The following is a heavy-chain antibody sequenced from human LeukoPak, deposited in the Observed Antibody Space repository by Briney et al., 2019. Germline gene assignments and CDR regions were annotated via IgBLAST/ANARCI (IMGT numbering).Heavy chain of an antibody. D-gene: IGHD6-19*01. Sequence: SETLSLTCTVSGGSISNSNNYWVWIRQPLGKGLEWIGSIYYSGSTYYNPSLKSRVTISVDTSKNQFSLKLSSVTAADTAVYYCARHLRAVAGGRYFDYWGQGTQVTVSS. CDR3: ARHLRAVAGGRYFDY. CDR1: GGSISNSNNY. V-gene: IGHV4-39*01. CDR2: IYYSGST. J-gene: IGHJ4*02.